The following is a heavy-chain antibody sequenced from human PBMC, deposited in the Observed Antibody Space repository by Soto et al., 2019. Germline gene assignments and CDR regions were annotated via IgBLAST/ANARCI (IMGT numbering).Heavy chain of an antibody. J-gene: IGHJ6*02. CDR2: IDPSDSYT. D-gene: IGHD5-18*01. Sequence: HGESLKISCKGSGYSFTSHWISWVRQMPGKGLEWMGRIDPSDSYTNYSPSFQGRVTISTDKSITTAYLQWSSLKASDTAMYYCARHGGYSYGYSRYYGMDVWGQGTTLTVSS. V-gene: IGHV5-10-1*01. CDR1: GYSFTSHW. CDR3: ARHGGYSYGYSRYYGMDV.